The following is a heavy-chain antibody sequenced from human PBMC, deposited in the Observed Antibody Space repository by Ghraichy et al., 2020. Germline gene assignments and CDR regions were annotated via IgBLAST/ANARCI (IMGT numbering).Heavy chain of an antibody. CDR3: ARDRDRFALPLDY. CDR1: GFTFWTYP. Sequence: GGSLRLSCAASGFTFWTYPMHWVRQAPGKGLEWVAVISSDGRDIHYAASVKGRFTISRDNSRNTLSLQMDSLTLEDRAVYYCARDRDRFALPLDYWGQGVPVVVSS. J-gene: IGHJ4*02. D-gene: IGHD2-21*01. CDR2: ISSDGRDI. V-gene: IGHV3-30*03.